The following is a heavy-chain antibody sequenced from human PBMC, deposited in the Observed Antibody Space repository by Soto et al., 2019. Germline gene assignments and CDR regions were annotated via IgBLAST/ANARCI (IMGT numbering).Heavy chain of an antibody. CDR2: IYYSGST. CDR1: GGSISSGGYY. CDR3: AREEAAGPNFDY. Sequence: QVQLQESGPGLVKPSQTLSLTCTVSGGSISSGGYYWSWIRQHPGKGLEWIGYIYYSGSTYYNPSLKRRVTISVDTAKNQFSLKLSSVTAADTAVYYCAREEAAGPNFDYWGQGTLVTVSS. J-gene: IGHJ4*02. D-gene: IGHD6-13*01. V-gene: IGHV4-31*03.